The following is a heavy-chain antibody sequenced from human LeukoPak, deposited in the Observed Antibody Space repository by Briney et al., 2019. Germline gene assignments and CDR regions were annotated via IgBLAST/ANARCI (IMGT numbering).Heavy chain of an antibody. J-gene: IGHJ4*02. Sequence: GGSLRLSCAASGFTVSSNYMSLVRQAPGKGLEWVSVIYSGGSTYYADSVKGRFTISRDNSKNTLYLQMNSLRAEDTAVYYCARDTHESGQFDYWGQGTLVTVSS. V-gene: IGHV3-53*01. CDR3: ARDTHESGQFDY. CDR2: IYSGGST. CDR1: GFTVSSNY.